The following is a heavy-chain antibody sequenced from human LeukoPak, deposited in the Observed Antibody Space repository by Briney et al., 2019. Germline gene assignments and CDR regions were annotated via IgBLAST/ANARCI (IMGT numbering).Heavy chain of an antibody. CDR3: AKGTNYYDSSGQLPNWFDP. V-gene: IGHV3-23*01. J-gene: IGHJ5*02. CDR1: GFTFSSYA. CDR2: ISGSGGST. Sequence: PGGSLRPSCAASGFTFSSYAMSWVRQAPGKGLEWVSAISGSGGSTYYADSVKGRFTISRDNSKNTLYLQMNSLRAEDTAVYYCAKGTNYYDSSGQLPNWFDPWGQGTLVTVSS. D-gene: IGHD3-22*01.